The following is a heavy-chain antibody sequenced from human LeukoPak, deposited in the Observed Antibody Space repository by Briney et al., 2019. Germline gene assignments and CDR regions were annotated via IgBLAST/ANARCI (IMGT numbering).Heavy chain of an antibody. CDR2: ISGSGGRT. J-gene: IGHJ4*02. D-gene: IGHD6-13*01. V-gene: IGHV3-23*01. CDR1: GFTFSSYA. CDR3: AKDPPIAAAGSYYFDY. Sequence: PGGSLRLSCPASGFTFSSYAMSWVRQAPGKELEWVSVISGSGGRTYYADSVKGRFTISRDNSKNTLDLQMNSLRAEDTAVYYCAKDPPIAAAGSYYFDYWGQGTLVTISS.